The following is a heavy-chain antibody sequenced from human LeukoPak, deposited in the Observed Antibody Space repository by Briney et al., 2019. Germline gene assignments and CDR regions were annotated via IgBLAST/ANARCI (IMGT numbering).Heavy chain of an antibody. Sequence: QPGGSLRLSCEGSGFPFGSYVMSWVRQAPGKGLEWIAYINHNAEMIFYPDFVKGRFTISRDNPKKSLYLRMNALRYEDTAIYYCAREWHIVLILYGMDVWGQGTTVTVSS. CDR2: INHNAEMI. CDR1: GFPFGSYV. J-gene: IGHJ6*02. CDR3: AREWHIVLILYGMDV. D-gene: IGHD2-8*01. V-gene: IGHV3-48*02.